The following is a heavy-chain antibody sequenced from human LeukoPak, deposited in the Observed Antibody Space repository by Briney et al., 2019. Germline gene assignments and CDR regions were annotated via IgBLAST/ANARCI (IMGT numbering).Heavy chain of an antibody. CDR2: IIPIFGTA. CDR3: ARVRGSGINFDY. V-gene: IGHV1-69*05. J-gene: IGHJ4*02. Sequence: SVKVSCKASGRTFSSYAISWVRQAPGQGLEWIGRIIPIFGTANYAQKFQGRVTITTDESTSTAYMELSSLRSEDTAVYYCARVRGSGINFDYWGQGTLVTVSS. CDR1: GRTFSSYA. D-gene: IGHD3-10*01.